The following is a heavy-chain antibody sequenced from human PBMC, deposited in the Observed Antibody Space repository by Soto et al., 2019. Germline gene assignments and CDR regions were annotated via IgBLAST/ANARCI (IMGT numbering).Heavy chain of an antibody. Sequence: SETLSLTXKVSGGSMRGYSWSWIRQTPGEGLEWIGYVSHSGRTDYSPSLKNRVTISLDMSKNHFALHVNSVDPADTAVYYCARVAMENYHDMWSGSTSSALDVWGQGTTVTVSS. CDR2: VSHSGRT. CDR3: ARVAMENYHDMWSGSTSSALDV. J-gene: IGHJ6*02. CDR1: GGSMRGYS. V-gene: IGHV4-59*13. D-gene: IGHD3-3*01.